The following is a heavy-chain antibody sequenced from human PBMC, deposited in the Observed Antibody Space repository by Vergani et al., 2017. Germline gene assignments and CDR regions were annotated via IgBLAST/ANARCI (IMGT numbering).Heavy chain of an antibody. CDR3: AREPPPGEDSGWPTNFDY. Sequence: QVQLVQSGAEVKKPGESLRISCKGSGYSFTSYWISWVRQMPGKGLEWMGWINPNSGGTNYAQKFQGRVTMTRDTSISTAYMELSRLRSDDTAVYYCAREPPPGEDSGWPTNFDYWGQGTLVTVSS. CDR2: INPNSGGT. CDR1: GYSFTSYW. J-gene: IGHJ4*02. D-gene: IGHD6-19*01. V-gene: IGHV1-2*02.